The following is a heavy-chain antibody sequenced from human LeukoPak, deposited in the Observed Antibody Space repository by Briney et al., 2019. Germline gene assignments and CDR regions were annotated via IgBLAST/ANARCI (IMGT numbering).Heavy chain of an antibody. D-gene: IGHD4-23*01. CDR1: GVSINGRSNS. Sequence: PSETLSLTCTVSGVSINGRSNSWGWIRQPPGKDLEWIATISSTGSAFHNPCLKSRLTVSVDTSKNQVALNLTSVTAADSAVYYCARHDSYGNTWPFDFWGQGTLVTVSA. J-gene: IGHJ4*02. CDR2: ISSTGSA. CDR3: ARHDSYGNTWPFDF. V-gene: IGHV4-39*01.